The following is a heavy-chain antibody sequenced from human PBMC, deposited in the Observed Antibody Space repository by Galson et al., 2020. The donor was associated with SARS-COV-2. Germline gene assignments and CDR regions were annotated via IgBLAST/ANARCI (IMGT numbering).Heavy chain of an antibody. CDR3: ARDPGYNSGRYFDV. D-gene: IGHD5-18*01. CDR2: FYYGGST. V-gene: IGHV4-31*03. CDR1: GGSINSGRFY. J-gene: IGHJ4*02. Sequence: SETLSLTCTVSGGSINSGRFYWTWIRQQPGRGLEWIAYFYYGGSTYYNPSLKRRVTISRDTSKNQFSLDLASVTAADTAVYFCARDPGYNSGRYFDVWGRGILVSVSS.